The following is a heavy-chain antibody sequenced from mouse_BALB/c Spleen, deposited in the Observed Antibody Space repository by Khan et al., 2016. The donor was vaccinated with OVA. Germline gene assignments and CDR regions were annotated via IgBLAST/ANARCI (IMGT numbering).Heavy chain of an antibody. CDR2: ISSGGTT. V-gene: IGHV5-6-5*01. Sequence: EVELVESGGGLVQPGGSLKISCAASGFTFSNYAMSWVRQTPEKRLEWVASISSGGTTYCPDFVKGRFTISRDNARSFLYLQMSSLRSENTAMYYCASDYWFAYWGQGTLVTVSA. D-gene: IGHD2-4*01. CDR1: GFTFSNYA. CDR3: ASDYWFAY. J-gene: IGHJ3*01.